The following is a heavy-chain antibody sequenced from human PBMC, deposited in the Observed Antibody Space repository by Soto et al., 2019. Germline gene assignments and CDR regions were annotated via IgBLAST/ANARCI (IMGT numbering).Heavy chain of an antibody. V-gene: IGHV3-30-3*01. CDR3: ARTYYDFWSGYFRNWHFDF. D-gene: IGHD3-3*01. J-gene: IGHJ2*01. CDR2: ISYAGNNE. CDR1: GFTFNSYA. Sequence: QVQLVESGGGVVQPGRSLRLSCAASGFTFNSYAMHWVRQAPGKGLEWVAVISYAGNNENYADSLKGRFTISRDNSKNKLYLQMNSLRAEDTAVYYCARTYYDFWSGYFRNWHFDFWGRGTLVTVSS.